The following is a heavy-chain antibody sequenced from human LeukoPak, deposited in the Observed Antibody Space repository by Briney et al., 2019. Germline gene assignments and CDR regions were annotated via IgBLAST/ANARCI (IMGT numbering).Heavy chain of an antibody. Sequence: GGSLRLSCAASGFTFSSYWMSWVRQAPGKGLEWVANIKKDGSEKYYVDSVKGRFTISRGNAKNSLYLQMNSLRAEDTAVYYCVRGGGYYEDFDYWGQGTLVTVSS. CDR2: IKKDGSEK. V-gene: IGHV3-7*01. CDR3: VRGGGYYEDFDY. J-gene: IGHJ4*02. D-gene: IGHD3-22*01. CDR1: GFTFSSYW.